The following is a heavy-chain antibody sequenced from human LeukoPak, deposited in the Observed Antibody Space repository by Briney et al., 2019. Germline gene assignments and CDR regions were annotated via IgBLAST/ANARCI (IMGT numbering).Heavy chain of an antibody. Sequence: GGSLRLSCAASGFTFSNAWMSWVRQAPGKGLEWVGRIKSKTDGGTTDYAAPVKGRFTISRDGSKNTLYLQMNSLKTEGTAVYCCTTDPYYYGSGTRGALYYFDYWGQGTLVTVSS. J-gene: IGHJ4*02. D-gene: IGHD3-10*01. CDR3: TTDPYYYGSGTRGALYYFDY. CDR2: IKSKTDGGTT. V-gene: IGHV3-15*01. CDR1: GFTFSNAW.